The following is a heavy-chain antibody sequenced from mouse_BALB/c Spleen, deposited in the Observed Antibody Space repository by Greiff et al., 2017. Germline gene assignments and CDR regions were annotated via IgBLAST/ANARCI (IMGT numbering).Heavy chain of an antibody. J-gene: IGHJ2*01. Sequence: EVQVVESGGGLVQPGGSLRLSCATSGFTFTDYYMSWVRQPPGKALEWLGFIRNKANGYTTEYSASVKGRFTISRDNSQSILYLQMNTLRAEDSATYYCARDRGGYYDFDYWGQGTTLTVSS. D-gene: IGHD2-3*01. CDR1: GFTFTDYY. V-gene: IGHV7-3*02. CDR2: IRNKANGYTT. CDR3: ARDRGGYYDFDY.